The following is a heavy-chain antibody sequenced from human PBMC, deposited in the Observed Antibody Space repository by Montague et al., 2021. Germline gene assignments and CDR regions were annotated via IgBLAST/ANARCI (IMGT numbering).Heavy chain of an antibody. V-gene: IGHV3-74*01. D-gene: IGHD2-8*01. CDR1: GFTFSNYW. CDR3: AKIGFSKYGSVDC. J-gene: IGHJ4*02. CDR2: ISPDGSWT. Sequence: SLRLSCAASGFTFSNYWMHWVRQAPGKGLLWVSRISPDGSWTNYADSVRGRFTISRDNTKNTLYLQMNSLRAEDTAVYYCAKIGFSKYGSVDCWGQGTLVTVSS.